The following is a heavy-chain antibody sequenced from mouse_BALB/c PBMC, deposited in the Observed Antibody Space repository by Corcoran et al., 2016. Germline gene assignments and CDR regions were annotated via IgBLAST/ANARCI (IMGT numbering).Heavy chain of an antibody. Sequence: EVQLQQSGAELVKPGASVKLSCTASGFNIKDTYMHWVKQRPEQGLEWIGRIDPANGNTKYDPKFQGKATITADTSSNTAYLQLSSLTSEDTAVYYCARGKLGGNYVWFAYWGQGTLVTVSA. V-gene: IGHV14-3*02. CDR3: ARGKLGGNYVWFAY. CDR1: GFNIKDTY. CDR2: IDPANGNT. D-gene: IGHD2-1*01. J-gene: IGHJ3*01.